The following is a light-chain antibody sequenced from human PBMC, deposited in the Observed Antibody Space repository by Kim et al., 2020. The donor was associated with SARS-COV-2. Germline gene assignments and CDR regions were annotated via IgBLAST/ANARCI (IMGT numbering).Light chain of an antibody. CDR2: AAS. CDR3: QYSYTNSWT. J-gene: IGKJ1*01. V-gene: IGKV1-9*01. Sequence: DIQLTQSPSFLSASVGDRVTITCRASQGIRSYLAWYQQKSGKAPKLLIYAASTLQSGVPSRFSGSGSGTEFTLTISSLQPEDFASYYCQYSYTNSWTFGQGTKVDIK. CDR1: QGIRSY.